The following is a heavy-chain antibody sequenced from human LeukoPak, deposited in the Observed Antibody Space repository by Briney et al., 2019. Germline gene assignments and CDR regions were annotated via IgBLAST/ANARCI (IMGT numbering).Heavy chain of an antibody. CDR1: GFTFSSYE. J-gene: IGHJ6*04. V-gene: IGHV3-48*03. Sequence: GGSMRLSCAASGFTFSSYEMNWVRQAPGKGLEWVSYISSSGSTICYADSVKSRFTISRDNAKNSLYLQMNSLRAEDTAVYYCAELGITMIGGVWGKGTTVTISS. CDR2: ISSSGSTI. CDR3: AELGITMIGGV. D-gene: IGHD3-10*02.